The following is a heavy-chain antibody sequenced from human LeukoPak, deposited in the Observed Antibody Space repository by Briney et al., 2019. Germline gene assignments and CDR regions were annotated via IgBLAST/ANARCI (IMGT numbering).Heavy chain of an antibody. J-gene: IGHJ4*02. CDR3: ARDLAYSGYLYDY. CDR1: GGSISSYY. Sequence: PSETLSLTCTVSGGSISSYYWSWIRQPPGKGLEWIGYIYYSGYTNYNPSLKSRVTISVDTSKNQFSLKLSSVTAADPAVYYCARDLAYSGYLYDYWGQGTLVTVSS. V-gene: IGHV4-59*12. CDR2: IYYSGYT. D-gene: IGHD5-12*01.